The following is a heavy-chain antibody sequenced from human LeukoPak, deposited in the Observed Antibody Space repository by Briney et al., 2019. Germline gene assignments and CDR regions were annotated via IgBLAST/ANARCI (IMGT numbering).Heavy chain of an antibody. CDR3: ARDSGSYCGGDCYSFDY. V-gene: IGHV3-21*01. CDR1: GFTFSSYS. J-gene: IGHJ4*02. Sequence: GGSLRLSCAASGFTFSSYSMNWVRQAPGKGLEWVSSISSSSSYIYYADSVKGRFTISRDNAKNSLYLQMNSLRAEDTAVYYCARDSGSYCGGDCYSFDYWGQGTLVTVSS. D-gene: IGHD2-21*02. CDR2: ISSSSSYI.